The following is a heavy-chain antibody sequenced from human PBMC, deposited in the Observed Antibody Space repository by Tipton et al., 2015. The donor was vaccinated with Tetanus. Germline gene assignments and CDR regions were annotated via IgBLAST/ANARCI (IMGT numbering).Heavy chain of an antibody. CDR3: ARIGWPENNKPGFDI. J-gene: IGHJ3*02. D-gene: IGHD1/OR15-1a*01. V-gene: IGHV4-59*13. Sequence: TLSLTCTVSGGSISTYYWSWIRQRPGRGLEWVGHVHYTGKDNYNPSLRSRVTLSVDTSKNPFSLQMSSVTAADTAVYYCARIGWPENNKPGFDIWGQGTMVTVSS. CDR2: VHYTGKD. CDR1: GGSISTYY.